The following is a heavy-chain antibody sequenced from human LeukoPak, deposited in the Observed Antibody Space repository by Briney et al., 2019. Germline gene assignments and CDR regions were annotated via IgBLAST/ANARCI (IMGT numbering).Heavy chain of an antibody. CDR1: GFSFSSYA. CDR3: AKHLYVTSQWYFAL. CDR2: ISASGGTT. V-gene: IGHV3-23*01. D-gene: IGHD2/OR15-2a*01. Sequence: PGGSLRLSCAASGFSFSSYAMSWVRQAPGKGLEWVSTISASGGTTHYADSVKGRFTMSRDNSKNTLYLQMNSLRAEDTAVYHCAKHLYVTSQWYFALWGRGTLVTVSS. J-gene: IGHJ2*01.